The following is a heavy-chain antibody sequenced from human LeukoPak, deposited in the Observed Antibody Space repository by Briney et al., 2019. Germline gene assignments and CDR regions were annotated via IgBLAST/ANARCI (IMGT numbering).Heavy chain of an antibody. V-gene: IGHV4-39*07. Sequence: SETLSLTCSVSAGSISSSSYYWGWIRQAPGKGLEWIGSIYYSGSTYYNPSLKGRVTLSVDTSKNQFSLKLSSVTAADTAVYYCARFFRHYGDHFDYWGQGTLVTVSS. J-gene: IGHJ4*02. CDR3: ARFFRHYGDHFDY. CDR1: AGSISSSSYY. D-gene: IGHD3-10*01. CDR2: IYYSGST.